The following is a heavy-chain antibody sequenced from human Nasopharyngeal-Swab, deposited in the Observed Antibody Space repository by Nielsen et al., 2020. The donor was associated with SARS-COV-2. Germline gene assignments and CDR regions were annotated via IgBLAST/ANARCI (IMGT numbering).Heavy chain of an antibody. CDR3: ARPEYDFWSGSDNWFDP. D-gene: IGHD3-3*01. V-gene: IGHV5-51*01. Sequence: GESLKISCKGSGYSFTSYWIGWVRQMPGKGLEWMGIIYPGDSDTRYSPSFQGQVTISADKSISTAYLQWSSLKASDTAMYYCARPEYDFWSGSDNWFDPWGQGTLVTVSS. CDR1: GYSFTSYW. CDR2: IYPGDSDT. J-gene: IGHJ5*02.